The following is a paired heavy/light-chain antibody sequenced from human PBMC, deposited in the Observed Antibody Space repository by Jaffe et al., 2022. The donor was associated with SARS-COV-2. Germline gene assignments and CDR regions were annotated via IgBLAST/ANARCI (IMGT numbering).Light chain of an antibody. V-gene: IGLV1-51*01. Sequence: QSVLTQPPSVSAAPGQKVTVSCSGSSFNIGKNDVSWYQQVPGTAPKLLIYDNDQRPSGIPDRFSGSKSGTSATLAITGLQTGDEADYYCATWDIRLSPGPVFGGGTKLTVL. CDR2: DND. CDR1: SFNIGKND. J-gene: IGLJ3*02. CDR3: ATWDIRLSPGPV.
Heavy chain of an antibody. D-gene: IGHD4-17*01. J-gene: IGHJ3*01. V-gene: IGHV3-9*01. CDR1: GFTFDDYA. CDR2: ISWNSGSI. Sequence: EVQLVESGGGLVQPGRSLRLSCAASGFTFDDYAMHWVRQVPGKGLEWVSGISWNSGSIAYADSVKGRFTTSRDNAKKSLSLQMNSLRAEDTALYYCTKDRRPYGGDSGDAFDLWGLGTKVTVSS. CDR3: TKDRRPYGGDSGDAFDL.